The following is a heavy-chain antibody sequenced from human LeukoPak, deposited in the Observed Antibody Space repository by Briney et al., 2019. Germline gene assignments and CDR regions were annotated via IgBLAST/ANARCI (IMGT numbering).Heavy chain of an antibody. J-gene: IGHJ6*02. CDR2: IYYSGST. CDR3: ARVLAYGVDYYYHTMDV. V-gene: IGHV4-30-4*08. D-gene: IGHD4-17*01. Sequence: SSQTLSLTCTVSGGSISSGDYYWRWIRQPPGKGLEWIGYIYYSGSTYYNPSPKSRVTISVDTSKNQFSLKLSSVTAADTAVYYSARVLAYGVDYYYHTMDVWGQGTTVTVSS. CDR1: GGSISSGDYY.